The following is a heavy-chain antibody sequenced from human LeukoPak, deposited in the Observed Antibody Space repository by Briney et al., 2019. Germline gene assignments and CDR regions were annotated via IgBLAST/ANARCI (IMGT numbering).Heavy chain of an antibody. Sequence: GGSLRLFCAASGFTFSSYWMSWVRQAPGKGLEWVANIKQDGSEKYYVDSVKGRFTISRDNAKNSLYLQMNSLRAEDTAVYYCARGRGRHYDFWSGYYSPTVYYYMDVWGKGTTVTVSS. V-gene: IGHV3-7*01. J-gene: IGHJ6*03. D-gene: IGHD3-3*01. CDR3: ARGRGRHYDFWSGYYSPTVYYYMDV. CDR1: GFTFSSYW. CDR2: IKQDGSEK.